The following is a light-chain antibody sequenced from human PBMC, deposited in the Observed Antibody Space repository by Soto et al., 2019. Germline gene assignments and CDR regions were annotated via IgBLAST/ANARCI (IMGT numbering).Light chain of an antibody. Sequence: DIQMTQSPSTLSGSVGDRVTITCRASQTISSWLAWYQQKPGKAPKLLIYKASSLESGVPSRFSGSGSGTEFTLTISSLQPDDFATYYCQQYNSYSSTFGQGTKV. CDR3: QQYNSYSST. J-gene: IGKJ1*01. CDR2: KAS. V-gene: IGKV1-5*03. CDR1: QTISSW.